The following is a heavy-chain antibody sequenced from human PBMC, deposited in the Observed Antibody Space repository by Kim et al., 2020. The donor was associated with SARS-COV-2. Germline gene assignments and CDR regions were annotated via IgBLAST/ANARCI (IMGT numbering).Heavy chain of an antibody. Sequence: GGSLRLSCAASGFTFSNAWMSWVRQAPGKGLEWVGRIKSKTDGGTTDYAAPVKGRFTISRDDSKNTLYLQMNSLKTEYTAVYYCTTGYGSGSYYYWGQGTLVTVSS. J-gene: IGHJ4*02. CDR3: TTGYGSGSYYY. V-gene: IGHV3-15*01. CDR2: IKSKTDGGTT. CDR1: GFTFSNAW. D-gene: IGHD3-10*01.